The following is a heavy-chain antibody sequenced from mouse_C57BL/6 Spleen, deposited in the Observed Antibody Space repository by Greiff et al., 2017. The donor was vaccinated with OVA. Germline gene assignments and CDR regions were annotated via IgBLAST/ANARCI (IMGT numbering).Heavy chain of an antibody. D-gene: IGHD2-1*01. CDR2: IYPGSGNT. Sequence: QVQLQQSGPELVKPGASVKISCKASGYSFTSYYIHWVKQRPGQGLEWIGWIYPGSGNTKYNEKFKGKATLTADTSSSTAYMQLSSLTSEDSAVYYCARGNSHAMDYWGQGTSVTVSS. CDR1: GYSFTSYY. V-gene: IGHV1-66*01. J-gene: IGHJ4*01. CDR3: ARGNSHAMDY.